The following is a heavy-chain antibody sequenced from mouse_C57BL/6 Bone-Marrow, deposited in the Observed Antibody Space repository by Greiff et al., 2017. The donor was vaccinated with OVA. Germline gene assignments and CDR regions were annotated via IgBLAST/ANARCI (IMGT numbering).Heavy chain of an antibody. CDR3: ARRQRTRYFDV. V-gene: IGHV1-20*01. CDR2: INPYNGDT. CDR1: GYSFTGYF. J-gene: IGHJ1*03. Sequence: EVQLQQSGPELVKPGDSVKISCKASGYSFTGYFMNLVMQSHGKSLEWIGRINPYNGDTFYNQKFKGKATLTVDKSSSTAHMELRSLTSEDSAVYYCARRQRTRYFDVWGTGTTVTVSS.